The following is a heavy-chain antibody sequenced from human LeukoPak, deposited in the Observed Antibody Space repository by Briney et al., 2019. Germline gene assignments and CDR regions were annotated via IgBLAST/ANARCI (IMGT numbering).Heavy chain of an antibody. Sequence: GGSLRLSCAASGFTFSSYWMHWVRQAPGKGLVWVSRINSDGSNTSYADSVKGRFTISRDNAKNTLYLQMNSLRAEDTAVYYCARDLVVASARYYYYYYGMDVWGQGTTVTVSS. J-gene: IGHJ6*02. CDR3: ARDLVVASARYYYYYYGMDV. CDR1: GFTFSSYW. V-gene: IGHV3-74*01. CDR2: INSDGSNT. D-gene: IGHD2-2*01.